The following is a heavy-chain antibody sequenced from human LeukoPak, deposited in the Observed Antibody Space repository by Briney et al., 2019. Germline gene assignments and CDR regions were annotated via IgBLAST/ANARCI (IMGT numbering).Heavy chain of an antibody. D-gene: IGHD3-3*01. CDR1: GFTFSSYW. V-gene: IGHV3-74*01. CDR2: INSDGSST. J-gene: IGHJ3*02. Sequence: GGSLGLSCAASGFTFSSYWMHWVRQAPGKGLVWVSRINSDGSSTSYADSVKGRFTISRDNSKNTLYLQMNSLSAEDTAVYYCAKNRFLEWHRGAFDIWGHGTTVTVSS. CDR3: AKNRFLEWHRGAFDI.